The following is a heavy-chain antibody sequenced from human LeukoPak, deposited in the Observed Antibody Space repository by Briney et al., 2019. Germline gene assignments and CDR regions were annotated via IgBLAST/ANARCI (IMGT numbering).Heavy chain of an antibody. Sequence: SETLSLTCTVSGGSISSYYWSWIRQPPGKGLELIGCVYYSGSTNYNPSLKSRVTISVDTSKNQFSLNLSSVTAADTAVYYCARGAYYDFWSGYPNWFDPWGQGTLVTVSS. CDR3: ARGAYYDFWSGYPNWFDP. J-gene: IGHJ5*02. D-gene: IGHD3-3*01. V-gene: IGHV4-59*13. CDR1: GGSISSYY. CDR2: VYYSGST.